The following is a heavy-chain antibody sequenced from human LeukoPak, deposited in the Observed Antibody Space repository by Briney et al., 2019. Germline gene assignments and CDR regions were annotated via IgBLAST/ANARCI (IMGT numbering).Heavy chain of an antibody. V-gene: IGHV1-69*01. D-gene: IGHD3-16*01. CDR1: GGTFSSYA. J-gene: IGHJ4*02. CDR3: ARDLLGPTFSPGY. Sequence: ASVKVSCKASGGTFSSYAISWVRQAPGQGLEWMGGIIPIFGTANYAQKFQGRVTITADESTSTAYMELSSLRSEDTAVYYCARDLLGPTFSPGYWGQGTLVTVSS. CDR2: IIPIFGTA.